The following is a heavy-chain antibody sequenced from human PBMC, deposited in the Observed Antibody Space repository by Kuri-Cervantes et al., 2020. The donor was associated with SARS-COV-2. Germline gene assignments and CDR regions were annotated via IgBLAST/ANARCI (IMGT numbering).Heavy chain of an antibody. J-gene: IGHJ6*02. CDR2: INSDGSST. CDR1: GFTFSSYW. V-gene: IGHV3-74*01. Sequence: GGSLRLSCAASGFTFSSYWMHWVRQAPGKGLVWVSRINSDGSSTSYADSVKGRFTISRDNAKNTLYLQMNRLRAEDTAVYYCARDRYDFWSGLGYYYYGMDVWGQGTTVTVSS. D-gene: IGHD3-3*01. CDR3: ARDRYDFWSGLGYYYYGMDV.